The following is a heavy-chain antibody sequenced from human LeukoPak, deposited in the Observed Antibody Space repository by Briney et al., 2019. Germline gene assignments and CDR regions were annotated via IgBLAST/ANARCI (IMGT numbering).Heavy chain of an antibody. V-gene: IGHV3-21*01. CDR2: ITGSSTYI. CDR3: ARDLTVTSTCWFDL. CDR1: GFTFSSYS. J-gene: IGHJ5*02. D-gene: IGHD4-11*01. Sequence: GGSLRLSCAVSGFTFSSYSMNWVRQAPGKGLEWVSSITGSSTYIYYADSVKGRFTISRDNAKNSLYLQMNNLGAEDTAVYYCARDLTVTSTCWFDLWGQGTLVAVSS.